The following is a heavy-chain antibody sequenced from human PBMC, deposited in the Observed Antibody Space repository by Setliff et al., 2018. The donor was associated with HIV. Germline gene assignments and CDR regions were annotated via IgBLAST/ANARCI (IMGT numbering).Heavy chain of an antibody. CDR1: GFSFSNYA. CDR3: AKTLVVVASPLDF. Sequence: GGSLRLSCAASGFSFSNYAMSWVRQAPGKGLEWVSSVIRGGHNTFYADSVKGRFTISRDNSKDTLYLQMSGLTAEDTAIYYCAKTLVVVASPLDFWGQGTLLVTVSS. J-gene: IGHJ4*02. CDR2: VIRGGHNT. V-gene: IGHV3-23*01. D-gene: IGHD2-15*01.